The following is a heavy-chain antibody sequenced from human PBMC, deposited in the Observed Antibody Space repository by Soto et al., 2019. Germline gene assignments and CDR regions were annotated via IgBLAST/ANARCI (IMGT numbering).Heavy chain of an antibody. CDR3: TRDGRGLGRLSLFEY. V-gene: IGHV3-53*01. D-gene: IGHD2-21*02. CDR1: GFNVNSDY. Sequence: PGGSLRLSCAASGFNVNSDYMNWVRQPPGKGLEWVASIYSGETTYYADSVRGRFTISSDKSKNTLYFQLSSLRVEDTAVYYCTRDGRGLGRLSLFEYWGQGVLVTVSS. CDR2: IYSGETT. J-gene: IGHJ4*02.